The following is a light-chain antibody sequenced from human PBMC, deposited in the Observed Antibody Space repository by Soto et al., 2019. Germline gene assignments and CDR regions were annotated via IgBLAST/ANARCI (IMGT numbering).Light chain of an antibody. Sequence: DIVMTQSPDSLAVSLGERATINCKSSQSVLYSSNNKNYLAWYQQKPGQPPRLLIFGASARATGIPAKFSGSGSGTEFTLTISSLQSEDFAVYYCQQYNKWPRTFGQGTKVDIK. CDR3: QQYNKWPRT. V-gene: IGKV4-1*01. J-gene: IGKJ1*01. CDR1: QSVLYSSNNKNY. CDR2: GAS.